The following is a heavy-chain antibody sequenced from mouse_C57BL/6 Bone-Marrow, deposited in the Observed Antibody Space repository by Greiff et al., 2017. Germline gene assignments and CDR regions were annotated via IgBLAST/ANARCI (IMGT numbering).Heavy chain of an antibody. Sequence: EVQLQQSGAELVKPGASVKLSCTASGFNIKDYYMHWVKQRTEQGLEWIGRIDPEDGETKYAPKFPGKATITADTSSNTAYLQRSSLTSEDTAVYYCARSEGLRGDYWGQGTTLTVSS. D-gene: IGHD2-4*01. CDR1: GFNIKDYY. V-gene: IGHV14-2*01. CDR3: ARSEGLRGDY. J-gene: IGHJ2*01. CDR2: IDPEDGET.